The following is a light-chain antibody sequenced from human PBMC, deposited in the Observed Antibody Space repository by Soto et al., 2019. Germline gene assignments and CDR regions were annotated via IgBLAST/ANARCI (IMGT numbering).Light chain of an antibody. V-gene: IGKV3-15*01. J-gene: IGKJ5*01. Sequence: TQSPATLSVSPGEGVTLSGRASQTIKNLLAWYQQRPGQSPRLLLYYAYTRATGVTARFSGSGSGTEFTLAISSLQSEDFATYYCQLYHNWPITVGPVTRLEIK. CDR2: YAY. CDR1: QTIKNL. CDR3: QLYHNWPIT.